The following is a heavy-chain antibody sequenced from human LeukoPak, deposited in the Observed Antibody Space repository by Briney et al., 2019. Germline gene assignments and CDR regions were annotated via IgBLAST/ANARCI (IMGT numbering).Heavy chain of an antibody. CDR1: GGTFSSYA. D-gene: IGHD6-6*01. CDR3: ARVTIGEYSSSPDPPLND. J-gene: IGHJ4*02. Sequence: SVKVSCKASGGTFSSYAISWVRQAPGQGLEWMGGIIPIFGTANYAQKFQGRVTITTDESTSTAYMELSSLRSEDTAVYYCARVTIGEYSSSPDPPLNDWGQGTLVTVSS. V-gene: IGHV1-69*05. CDR2: IIPIFGTA.